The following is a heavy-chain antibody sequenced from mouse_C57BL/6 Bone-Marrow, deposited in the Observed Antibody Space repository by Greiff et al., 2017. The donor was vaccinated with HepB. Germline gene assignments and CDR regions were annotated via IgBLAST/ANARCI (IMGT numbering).Heavy chain of an antibody. V-gene: IGHV1-59*01. CDR1: GYTFTSYW. Sequence: QVQLQQPGAELVRPGPSVKLSCKASGYTFTSYWMHWVKQRPGQGLEWIGVIDPSDSYTNYNQKFKGKATLTVDTSSSTAYMQLSSLTSEDSAVYYCARGYHFDYWGQGTTLTVSS. CDR3: ARGYHFDY. CDR2: IDPSDSYT. D-gene: IGHD2-2*01. J-gene: IGHJ2*01.